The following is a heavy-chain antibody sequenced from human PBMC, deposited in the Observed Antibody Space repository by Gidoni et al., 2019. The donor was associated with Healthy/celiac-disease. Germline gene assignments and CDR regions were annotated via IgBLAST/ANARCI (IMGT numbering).Heavy chain of an antibody. CDR3: ARVSSGWTGIAFDI. D-gene: IGHD6-19*01. CDR2: TYYRSKWYN. CDR1: GDSVSRNSAA. Sequence: QVQLQQSGPGLVKPSQTLSPTCPISGDSVSRNSAAWNWISQSPSRGLEWLGRTYYRSKWYNDYAVSVKSRITINPDTSKNQFSLQLNSVTPEDTAVYYCARVSSGWTGIAFDIWGQGTMVTVSS. V-gene: IGHV6-1*01. J-gene: IGHJ3*02.